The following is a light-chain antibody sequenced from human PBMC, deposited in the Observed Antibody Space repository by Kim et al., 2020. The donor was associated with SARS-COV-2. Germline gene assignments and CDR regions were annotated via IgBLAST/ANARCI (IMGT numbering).Light chain of an antibody. Sequence: SLSPGERATLSCRASQSVSSSYLAWYRQKPGQAPRLLIYGASSRATGIPDRFSGSGSGTDFTLTISRLEPEDFAVYYCQQYGSSRSFGQGTKLEI. CDR2: GAS. CDR3: QQYGSSRS. J-gene: IGKJ2*03. V-gene: IGKV3-20*01. CDR1: QSVSSSY.